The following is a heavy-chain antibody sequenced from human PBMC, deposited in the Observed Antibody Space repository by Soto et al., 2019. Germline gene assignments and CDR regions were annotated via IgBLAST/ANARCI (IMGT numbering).Heavy chain of an antibody. J-gene: IGHJ4*02. CDR1: GGSVSSGSYY. Sequence: QVQLQESGPGLVKPSETLSLTCTVSGGSVSSGSYYWSWIRQPPGKGLEWIGYIYYSGSTNYNPSLKSRVTISVDKAKNQFSLKLSSVTAADTAVYYCARGPCSSTSCLALDPDYFDYWGQGTLVTVSS. CDR2: IYYSGST. V-gene: IGHV4-61*01. D-gene: IGHD2-2*01. CDR3: ARGPCSSTSCLALDPDYFDY.